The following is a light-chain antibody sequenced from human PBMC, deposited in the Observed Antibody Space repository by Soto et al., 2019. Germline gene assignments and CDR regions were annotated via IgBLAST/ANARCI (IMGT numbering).Light chain of an antibody. CDR3: QQSYGSPPYT. Sequence: DIQMTQSPSSLSASVGDRVTITCRASQSISSYLNWYQQKPGKAPELLIYAASSLHSGVPSRFSGSESGTDFTLTINNLQPEDSATYYCQQSYGSPPYTFGQGTKLEIK. CDR2: AAS. J-gene: IGKJ2*01. V-gene: IGKV1-39*01. CDR1: QSISSY.